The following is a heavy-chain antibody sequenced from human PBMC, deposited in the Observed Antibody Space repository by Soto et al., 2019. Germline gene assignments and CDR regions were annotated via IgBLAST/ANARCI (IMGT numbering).Heavy chain of an antibody. CDR2: IYYSGST. J-gene: IGHJ6*02. V-gene: IGHV4-59*01. D-gene: IGHD3-3*01. CDR3: ARDQHYDFWSGYYTHYYYGMDV. Sequence: PSETLSLTCTVSGGSISSYYWSWIRQPPGKGLEWIGYIYYSGSTNYNPSLKSRVTISVDTSKNQFSLKLSSVTAADTAVYYCARDQHYDFWSGYYTHYYYGMDVWGQGTTVTVSS. CDR1: GGSISSYY.